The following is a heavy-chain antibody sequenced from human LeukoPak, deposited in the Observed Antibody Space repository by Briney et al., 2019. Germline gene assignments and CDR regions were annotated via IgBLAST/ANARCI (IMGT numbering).Heavy chain of an antibody. CDR3: ARDRSMEVGSSTDYFDF. V-gene: IGHV1-2*02. CDR2: INPNSGDT. Sequence: ASVKVSCKASGYTFTGHYMYWVRQAPGQGLECMGWINPNSGDTNYAQNFQGRVTMTRDTSITTAYMELSRLKFDDTAVYYCARDRSMEVGSSTDYFDFWAREPWSPSPQ. D-gene: IGHD1-26*01. CDR1: GYTFTGHY. J-gene: IGHJ4*02.